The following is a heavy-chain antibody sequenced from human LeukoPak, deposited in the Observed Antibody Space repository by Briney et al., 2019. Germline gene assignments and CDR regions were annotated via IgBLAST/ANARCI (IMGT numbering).Heavy chain of an antibody. J-gene: IGHJ6*02. CDR1: GFTFSSYS. CDR3: ARYCVVQKTAYGMDV. CDR2: ISSSSRYI. D-gene: IGHD2-21*01. Sequence: GGSLRLSCAASGFTFSSYSMNWVRQAPGKGLEWVSSISSSSRYIYYADSVKGRFTISRDNAKNSLYVQMNSLRAEDTAVYYCARYCVVQKTAYGMDVWGQGTTVTVSS. V-gene: IGHV3-21*01.